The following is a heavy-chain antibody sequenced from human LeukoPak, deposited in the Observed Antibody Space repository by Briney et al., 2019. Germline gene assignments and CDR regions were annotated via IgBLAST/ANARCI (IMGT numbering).Heavy chain of an antibody. V-gene: IGHV4-39*07. Sequence: PSETLSLTCTVSGGSISSSSYYWGWIRQPPGKGLEWIGSIYYSGSTYYNPSLKSRVTISVDTSKNQFSLKLSSVTAADTAVYYCARVDDSSGKGAFDIWGQGTMVTVS. CDR1: GGSISSSSYY. J-gene: IGHJ3*02. D-gene: IGHD3-22*01. CDR3: ARVDDSSGKGAFDI. CDR2: IYYSGST.